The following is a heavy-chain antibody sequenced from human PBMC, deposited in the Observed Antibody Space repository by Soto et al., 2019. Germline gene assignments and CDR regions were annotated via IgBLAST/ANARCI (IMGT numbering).Heavy chain of an antibody. J-gene: IGHJ3*02. D-gene: IGHD1-1*01. CDR3: AKDVWNDVPATDGFDI. CDR1: GFTFRRHG. Sequence: GGSLRLSCAASGFTFRRHGMHWVRQAPGKGLQWVAMISYDGSQRLYVDSVKGRFTISRDNSKNMVYLQLTSLRTDDTALYYCAKDVWNDVPATDGFDIWGQGTMVTVSS. CDR2: ISYDGSQR. V-gene: IGHV3-30*18.